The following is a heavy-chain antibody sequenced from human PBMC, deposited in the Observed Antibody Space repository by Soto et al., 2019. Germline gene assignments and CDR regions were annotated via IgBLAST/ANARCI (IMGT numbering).Heavy chain of an antibody. CDR3: ARRGYCTNGVCFGY. V-gene: IGHV1-69*01. Sequence: QVQLVQSGAEVKKPGSSVKVSCKASGGTFSSYAISSVRQAPGQGLEWMGGIIPIFGTANYAQNFQGRVTITADESTSAAYRELSSLRSEDTAVYYCARRGYCTNGVCFGYWGRGTLVTVSA. CDR1: GGTFSSYA. CDR2: IIPIFGTA. J-gene: IGHJ4*02. D-gene: IGHD2-8*01.